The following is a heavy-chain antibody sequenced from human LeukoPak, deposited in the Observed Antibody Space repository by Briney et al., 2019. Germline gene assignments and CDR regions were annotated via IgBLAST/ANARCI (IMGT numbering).Heavy chain of an antibody. CDR3: ARDPTTVIAVSYYFDF. Sequence: SETLSLTCAVSGGSSIGFHWNWIRQSPTKGLEWIGEINHSGSTNYNPSLKSRVTISVDTSKNQFSLRLRSVTAADTAVYYCARDPTTVIAVSYYFDFWGQGTQVTVSS. J-gene: IGHJ4*02. D-gene: IGHD2-15*01. CDR2: INHSGST. CDR1: GGSSIGFH. V-gene: IGHV4-34*01.